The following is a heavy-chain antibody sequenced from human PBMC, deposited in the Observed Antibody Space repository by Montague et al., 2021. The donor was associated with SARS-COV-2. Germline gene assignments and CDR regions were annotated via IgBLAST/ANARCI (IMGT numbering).Heavy chain of an antibody. D-gene: IGHD1-1*01. V-gene: IGHV4-59*01. Sequence: SETLSLTCTVSGGSISSYYWSWIRQPPGKGLEWIGYIYYTGSTKYNPSLKSRVTMSLDRPTNRFSLRLNSVTAADTAMYYCARAQKTCCIANCGNYFDFWGLGAQVTVSS. CDR1: GGSISSYY. CDR2: IYYTGST. CDR3: ARAQKTCCIANCGNYFDF. J-gene: IGHJ4*02.